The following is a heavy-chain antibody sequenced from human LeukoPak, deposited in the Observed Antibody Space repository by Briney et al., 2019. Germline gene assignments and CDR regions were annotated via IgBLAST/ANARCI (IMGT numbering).Heavy chain of an antibody. CDR2: TSYDGINK. Sequence: PGGSLRLSCAASGFTFSSYGMHWVRQAPGKGLEWVAGTSYDGINKYYADSVKGRFTISRDNSKNTLYLQMNSPRAEDTAVYYCAMGTYFYGVDVWGQGTTVTVSS. J-gene: IGHJ6*02. CDR3: AMGTYFYGVDV. CDR1: GFTFSSYG. D-gene: IGHD7-27*01. V-gene: IGHV3-30*03.